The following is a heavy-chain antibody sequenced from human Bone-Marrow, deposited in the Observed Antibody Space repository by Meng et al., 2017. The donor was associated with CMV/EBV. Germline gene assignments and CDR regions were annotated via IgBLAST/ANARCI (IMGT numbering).Heavy chain of an antibody. Sequence: SGLTLVKPTQTLTLTCTFSGFSLSTSGVGVGWIRQPPGKALEWLALIYWNDDKRYSPSLKSRLTITKDTSKNQVVLTMTNMDPVDTATYNCAQRPVTRLAAAGGGGFEPWGQGTLVTVSS. D-gene: IGHD6-13*01. CDR1: GFSLSTSGVG. CDR3: AQRPVTRLAAAGGGGFEP. CDR2: IYWNDDK. J-gene: IGHJ5*02. V-gene: IGHV2-5*01.